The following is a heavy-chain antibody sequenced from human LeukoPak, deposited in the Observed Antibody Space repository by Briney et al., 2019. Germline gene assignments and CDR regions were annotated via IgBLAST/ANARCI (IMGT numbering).Heavy chain of an antibody. CDR1: GGSISSGGYS. V-gene: IGHV4-30-2*01. Sequence: SQTLSLTCAVSGGSISSGGYSWSWIRQPPGKGLEWIGYIYHSGSTYYNPSLKSRVTISVDRSKNQFSLKLSSVTAADTAVYYCASGGDYYGSGSTYYFDYWGQGTLVTVSS. D-gene: IGHD3-10*01. CDR3: ASGGDYYGSGSTYYFDY. J-gene: IGHJ4*02. CDR2: IYHSGST.